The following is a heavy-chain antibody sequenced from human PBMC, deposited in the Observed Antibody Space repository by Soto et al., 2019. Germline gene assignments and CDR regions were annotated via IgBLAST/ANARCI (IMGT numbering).Heavy chain of an antibody. CDR2: INHSGST. Sequence: SETLSLTCAVYGGSFSVYYWSWIRQPPGKGLEWIGEINHSGSTNYNPSLKSRVTISVDTSKNQYSLKLSSVTAADTAVYYCARRGDVGATRGNFDYWGQGTLVTVSS. CDR1: GGSFSVYY. CDR3: ARRGDVGATRGNFDY. D-gene: IGHD1-26*01. V-gene: IGHV4-34*01. J-gene: IGHJ4*02.